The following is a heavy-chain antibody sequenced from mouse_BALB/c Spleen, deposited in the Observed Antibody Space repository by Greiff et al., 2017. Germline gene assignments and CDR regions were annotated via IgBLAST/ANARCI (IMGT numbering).Heavy chain of an antibody. Sequence: QVQLQQSGAELVRPGASVTLSCKASGYTFTDYEMHWVKQTPVHGLEWIGAIDPETGGTAYNQKFKGKATLTADKSSSTAYMELRSLTSEDSAVYYCTRGDYYGSRYVWGAGTTVTVSS. CDR3: TRGDYYGSRYV. CDR1: GYTFTDYE. V-gene: IGHV1-15*01. CDR2: IDPETGGT. D-gene: IGHD1-1*01. J-gene: IGHJ1*01.